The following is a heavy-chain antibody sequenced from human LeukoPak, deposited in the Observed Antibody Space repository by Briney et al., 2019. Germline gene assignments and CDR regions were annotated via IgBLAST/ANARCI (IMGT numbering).Heavy chain of an antibody. CDR2: IVVGSGNT. V-gene: IGHV1-58*01. D-gene: IGHD1-26*01. CDR3: ARGPGYGSYYFQH. J-gene: IGHJ1*01. CDR1: GFTFTSSS. Sequence: SVKVSCKASGFTFTSSSVQWVRQARGQPLEWIGWIVVGSGNTHYAQKFQGKVTFTRDMSTNTAYMELSSLRSEDTAVYYCARGPGYGSYYFQHWGQGTLVTVSS.